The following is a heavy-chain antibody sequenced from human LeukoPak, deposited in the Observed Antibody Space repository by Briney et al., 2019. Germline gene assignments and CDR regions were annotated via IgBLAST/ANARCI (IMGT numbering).Heavy chain of an antibody. Sequence: GRSLRLSCATSGFTLSSHAIHWVRQAPGKGLEWVAVVSYDGSNKGYADSVKGRFTISRDNSKNTLYLQMYSLRPEDTAVYYCTRDASCFGDLLRDYDYYGMDVWGQGTTVTVSS. CDR1: GFTLSSHA. CDR3: TRDASCFGDLLRDYDYYGMDV. CDR2: VSYDGSNK. V-gene: IGHV3-30-3*01. J-gene: IGHJ6*02. D-gene: IGHD3-10*01.